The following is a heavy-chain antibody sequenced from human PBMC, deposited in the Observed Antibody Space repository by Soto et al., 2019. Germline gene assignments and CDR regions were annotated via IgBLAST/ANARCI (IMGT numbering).Heavy chain of an antibody. CDR1: GFTFSSYA. CDR3: AKDGEPYYYDGSGYYRFDY. Sequence: PGGSLRLSCAASGFTFSSYAMSWVRQAPGKGLEWVSAISGSGGSTYYADSVKGRFTISRDNSKNTLYLQMNSLRAEDTAVYYCAKDGEPYYYDGSGYYRFDYWGQGTLVTVSS. D-gene: IGHD3-22*01. J-gene: IGHJ4*02. CDR2: ISGSGGST. V-gene: IGHV3-23*01.